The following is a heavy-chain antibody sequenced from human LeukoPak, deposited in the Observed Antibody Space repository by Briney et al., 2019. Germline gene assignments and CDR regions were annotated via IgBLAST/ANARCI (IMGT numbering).Heavy chain of an antibody. CDR1: GFSFSSYG. V-gene: IGHV3-30*18. D-gene: IGHD3-22*01. J-gene: IGHJ4*02. Sequence: GRSLRLSCAASGFSFSSYGMHWVRQAPGRGLEWVAVISYDGSNKYYANSVKGRFTISGDNSKNTLYLQMNSLRAEDTAVYYYAKGGYYDSSGYGLIDYWGQGTLVTVSS. CDR2: ISYDGSNK. CDR3: AKGGYYDSSGYGLIDY.